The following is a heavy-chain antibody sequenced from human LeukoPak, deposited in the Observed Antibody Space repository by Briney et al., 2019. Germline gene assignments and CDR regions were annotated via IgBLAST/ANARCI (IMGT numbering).Heavy chain of an antibody. Sequence: PGGSLRLSCLVSELNFKTHAMHWVRQAPGKGLERVAGLSFDASGTNYADSVKGRFTISRDNSKNTLYLQMHSLRPEDTAVYFCARDLQEISSFYFDYWGQESLVTVSS. V-gene: IGHV3-30*04. D-gene: IGHD5-24*01. J-gene: IGHJ4*02. CDR1: ELNFKTHA. CDR2: LSFDASGT. CDR3: ARDLQEISSFYFDY.